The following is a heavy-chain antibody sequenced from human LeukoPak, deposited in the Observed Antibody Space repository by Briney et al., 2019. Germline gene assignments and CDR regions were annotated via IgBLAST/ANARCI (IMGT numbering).Heavy chain of an antibody. CDR1: GFTFSTYE. D-gene: IGHD5-12*01. J-gene: IGHJ4*02. CDR3: VRGKSVGGYQPYY. Sequence: GGSLRLSCAASGFTFSTYEMKWVRQAPGKGLEWVSYISSSGSTIYYADSVKGRFTISRDNAKNSMFLQMNSLRAEDTAVYYCVRGKSVGGYQPYYWGQGTLVTVSS. CDR2: ISSSGSTI. V-gene: IGHV3-48*03.